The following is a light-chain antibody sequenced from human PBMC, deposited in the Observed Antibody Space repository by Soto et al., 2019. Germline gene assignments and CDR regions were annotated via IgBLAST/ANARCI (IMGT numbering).Light chain of an antibody. CDR3: KEYYNVWP. V-gene: IGKV1-5*01. Sequence: DIQMTQAPSTLSASVGDRVTITCRARLSISCWSACYQQKPGKAPTLLIYDASYLEIGVPSRFSVSGSGTEFTITISDLHPDDLATYYCKEYYNVWPFGPGTQME. CDR2: DAS. J-gene: IGKJ1*01. CDR1: LSISCW.